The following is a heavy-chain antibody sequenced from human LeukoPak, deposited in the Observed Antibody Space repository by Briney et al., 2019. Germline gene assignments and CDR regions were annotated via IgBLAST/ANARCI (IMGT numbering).Heavy chain of an antibody. CDR1: GASISSSSYY. J-gene: IGHJ6*03. CDR3: ARVGTRNYYMDA. CDR2: IYYSGTT. V-gene: IGHV4-39*07. Sequence: SETLSLTCIVSGASISSSSYYWGWIRQPPGKGLECIGSIYYSGTTYYNPSLQSRVTISVDTSKNQFSLNLSSVTAADTAVYYCARVGTRNYYMDAWGKGTTVTVSS.